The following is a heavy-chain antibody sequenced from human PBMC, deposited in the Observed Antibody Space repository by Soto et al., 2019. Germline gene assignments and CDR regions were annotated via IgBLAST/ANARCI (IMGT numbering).Heavy chain of an antibody. J-gene: IGHJ6*02. CDR3: SRDVRLLSLWGRGMDV. CDR2: ISSAGSNK. V-gene: IGHV3-30-3*01. Sequence: QVQLVESGGGVVQPGRSLRLSCAASGFTFSSYAMHWVRQAPGKGLEWVAIISSAGSNKYYADSVKGRFTIPRYNSRNTVYLQMNRLRGEETAVYYCSRDVRLLSLWGRGMDVWGQGTKVTVSS. D-gene: IGHD6-25*01. CDR1: GFTFSSYA.